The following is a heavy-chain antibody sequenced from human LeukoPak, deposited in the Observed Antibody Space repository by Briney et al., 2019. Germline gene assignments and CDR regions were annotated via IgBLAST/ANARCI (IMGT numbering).Heavy chain of an antibody. CDR3: ARAAPRSSSIETYYFDY. V-gene: IGHV1-8*01. D-gene: IGHD6-13*01. CDR2: MNPNSGNT. Sequence: ASVKVSCKASGYTFTSYDINWVRQATGQGLEWMGWMNPNSGNTGYAQRFQGRVTMTRSTSISTAYMELSSLRSEDTAVYYCARAAPRSSSIETYYFDYWGQGTLVTASS. J-gene: IGHJ4*02. CDR1: GYTFTSYD.